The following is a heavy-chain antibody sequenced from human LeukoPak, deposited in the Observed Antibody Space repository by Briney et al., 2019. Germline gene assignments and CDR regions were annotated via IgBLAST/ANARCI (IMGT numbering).Heavy chain of an antibody. V-gene: IGHV1-2*04. CDR3: ARGSRSNFDY. Sequence: ASVKVSCKASGDTFTGYYMHWVRQAPGQGLEWMGWINPNSGGTNYAQKFQGWVTMTRDTSISTAYMELSSLRSEDTAVYYCARGSRSNFDYWGQGTLVTVSS. J-gene: IGHJ4*02. D-gene: IGHD6-13*01. CDR1: GDTFTGYY. CDR2: INPNSGGT.